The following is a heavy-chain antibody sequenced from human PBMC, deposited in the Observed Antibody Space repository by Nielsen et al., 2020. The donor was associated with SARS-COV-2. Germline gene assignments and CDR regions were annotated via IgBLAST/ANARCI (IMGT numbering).Heavy chain of an antibody. Sequence: GGSLRLSCAASGFPFMRYAMTWVRQAPGKGLEWVSSIGTTGDKTFYADYVKGRFTISRDNSKNTLYLQLNSLRAEDTAVFYCAKISGSQRHYFDFWGQGALVTVSS. D-gene: IGHD1-26*01. J-gene: IGHJ4*02. CDR3: AKISGSQRHYFDF. CDR1: GFPFMRYA. CDR2: IGTTGDKT. V-gene: IGHV3-23*01.